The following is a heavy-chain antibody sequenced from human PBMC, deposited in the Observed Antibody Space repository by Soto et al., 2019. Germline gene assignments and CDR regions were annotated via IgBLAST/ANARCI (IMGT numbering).Heavy chain of an antibody. CDR2: IYWDDDK. CDR1: GFLLSTNGVG. D-gene: IGHD5-12*01. CDR3: AHRRGDGYTDY. J-gene: IGHJ4*02. Sequence: QITLKESSPTLVKPTQTLTLSCTFSGFLLSTNGVGVGWIRQPPGKALEWLALIYWDDDKRYSPSLRSRLTITKDTSKNQVVLTMTNMDPVDTATYYCAHRRGDGYTDYWGQGTLVTVSS. V-gene: IGHV2-5*02.